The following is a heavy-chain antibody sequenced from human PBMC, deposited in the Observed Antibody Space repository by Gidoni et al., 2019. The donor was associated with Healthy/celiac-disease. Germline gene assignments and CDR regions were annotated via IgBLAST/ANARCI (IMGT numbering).Heavy chain of an antibody. CDR3: AREISSGGLDP. CDR1: GYTFTSYY. V-gene: IGHV1-46*01. Sequence: QVQLVQSGAEVKKTGASVKVSCKASGYTFTSYYMHWVRQAPGQGLEWMGIINPSGGSTSYAQKFQGRVTMTRDTSTSTVYMELSSLRSEDPAVYYCAREISSGGLDPWGQGTLVTVSS. D-gene: IGHD3-10*01. J-gene: IGHJ5*02. CDR2: INPSGGST.